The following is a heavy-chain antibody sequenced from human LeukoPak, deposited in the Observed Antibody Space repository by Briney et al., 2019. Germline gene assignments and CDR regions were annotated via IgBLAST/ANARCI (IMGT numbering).Heavy chain of an antibody. CDR2: IETDGSST. V-gene: IGHV3-74*01. D-gene: IGHD6-19*01. Sequence: AGGSLRLSCAASGFTFSTYWMHWVRQAPGKGLVWVSRIETDGSSTGYADSVKGRFTISRDNAKNTLYLQMNSLRAEDTAVYYCARDPSAVAGFFDYWGQGTLVTVSS. J-gene: IGHJ4*02. CDR3: ARDPSAVAGFFDY. CDR1: GFTFSTYW.